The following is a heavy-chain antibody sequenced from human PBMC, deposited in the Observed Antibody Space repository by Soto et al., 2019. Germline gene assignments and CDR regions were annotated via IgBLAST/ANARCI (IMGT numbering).Heavy chain of an antibody. CDR3: ARGSPAYYGMDV. CDR1: GGSISSYY. D-gene: IGHD3-10*01. V-gene: IGHV4-59*01. Sequence: SETLSLTCTVSGGSISSYYWSWIRQPPGKGLEWIGYIYYSGSTNYNPSLKSRVTISVDTSKNQFSLKLSSVTAADTAVYYCARGSPAYYGMDVWGQGTTVNVSS. J-gene: IGHJ6*02. CDR2: IYYSGST.